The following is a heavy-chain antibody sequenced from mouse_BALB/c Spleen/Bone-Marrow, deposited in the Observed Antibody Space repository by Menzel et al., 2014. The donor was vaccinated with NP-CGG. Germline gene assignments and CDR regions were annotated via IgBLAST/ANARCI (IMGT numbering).Heavy chain of an antibody. CDR3: ARSYYGYLYYFDY. CDR1: GYTFTSYW. J-gene: IGHJ2*01. V-gene: IGHV1-7*01. D-gene: IGHD1-2*01. CDR2: INPSTGYT. Sequence: VQLQQSGAELAKSGASVKMSCKASGYTFTSYWMHWVKQRPGQGLEWIGYINPSTGYTEYNQKFKDKATLTADKSSSTAYMQLSSLTSEDSAVYYCARSYYGYLYYFDYWGQGTTLTVSS.